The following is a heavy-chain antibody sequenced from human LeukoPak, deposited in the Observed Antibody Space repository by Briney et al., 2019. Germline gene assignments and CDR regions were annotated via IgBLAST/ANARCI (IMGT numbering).Heavy chain of an antibody. J-gene: IGHJ3*02. CDR3: ARANYYDSSGYYGAFDI. V-gene: IGHV4-59*01. D-gene: IGHD3-22*01. CDR2: VHYTGTT. CDR1: GGSISGYY. Sequence: PSETLSLTCTVSGGSISGYYWNLIRQPPGKGLEWIGYVHYTGTTNYSPSLKSRVTISVDTSKNQFSLTLSSVTAADTAVYYCARANYYDSSGYYGAFDIWGQGTVVTVSS.